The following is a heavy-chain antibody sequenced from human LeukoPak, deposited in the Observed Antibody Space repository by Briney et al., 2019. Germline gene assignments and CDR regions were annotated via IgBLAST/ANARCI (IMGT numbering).Heavy chain of an antibody. CDR2: INPNSGGT. V-gene: IGHV1-2*04. J-gene: IGHJ6*02. D-gene: IGHD6-19*01. CDR1: GYTFTGYY. CDR3: ARDGSSGLYYYYGMDV. Sequence: ASVKVSCKASGYTFTGYYMHWVRQAPGQGLVWMGWINPNSGGTNYAQKFQGWVTMTRDTSISTAYMELSRLRSDDTAVYYCARDGSSGLYYYYGMDVWGQGTTVTVSS.